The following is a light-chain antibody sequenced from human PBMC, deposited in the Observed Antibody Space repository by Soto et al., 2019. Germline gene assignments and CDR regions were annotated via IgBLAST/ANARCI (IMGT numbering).Light chain of an antibody. CDR3: QKYDNAPLT. CDR1: QDISTY. J-gene: IGKJ4*01. CDR2: AAY. Sequence: DIQMTQATSSLSASVGDRVTITCRARQDISTYLAWYQQKPGKVPKLLISAAYTLQSGVPPRFSGSGSGTDFTLTISSLQPEDVATYYCQKYDNAPLTFGGGTKVEIK. V-gene: IGKV1-27*01.